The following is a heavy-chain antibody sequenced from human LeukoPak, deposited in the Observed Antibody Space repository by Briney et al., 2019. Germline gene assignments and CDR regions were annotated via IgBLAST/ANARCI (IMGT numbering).Heavy chain of an antibody. CDR1: GGSISSYY. CDR2: IYYSGST. V-gene: IGHV4-59*08. CDR3: ARHKEYGPNAFDC. Sequence: SETLSLTCTVSGGSISSYYWSWIRQPPGKGLGWIGYIYYSGSTNYNPSLKSRVTISVDTSKNQFSLKLSSVTAADTAVYYCARHKEYGPNAFDCWGQGTLVTVSS. J-gene: IGHJ4*02. D-gene: IGHD3-10*01.